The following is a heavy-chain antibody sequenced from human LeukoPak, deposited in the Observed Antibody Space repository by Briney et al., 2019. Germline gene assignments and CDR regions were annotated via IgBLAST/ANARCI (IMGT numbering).Heavy chain of an antibody. CDR3: AKDGGFTSTSHYFDY. V-gene: IGHV3-23*01. Sequence: PGGSLRLSCAASGFTFHIYAMSWVRQAPGKGLEWVSSVGGGGVSTYYADSVKGRFTISRDNSKNTLYLQMNSLRAEDTAVYYCAKDGGFTSTSHYFDYWGQGILVTVSS. D-gene: IGHD2-2*01. CDR2: VGGGGVST. CDR1: GFTFHIYA. J-gene: IGHJ4*02.